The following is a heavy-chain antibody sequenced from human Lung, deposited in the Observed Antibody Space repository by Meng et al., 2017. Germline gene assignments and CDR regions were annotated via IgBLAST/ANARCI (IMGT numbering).Heavy chain of an antibody. Sequence: RQGSGPGLVKPSGTLSLTCAVSGGSITRSTWWSWVRQTPGKGLEWFGEIFHSGSTNYNPPLESRVTISVDKSKNQFSLKVYSVTAADTATYYCARFDISSSGRGDYWGQGILVTVSS. J-gene: IGHJ4*02. CDR1: GGSITRSTW. D-gene: IGHD1-26*01. V-gene: IGHV4-4*02. CDR2: IFHSGST. CDR3: ARFDISSSGRGDY.